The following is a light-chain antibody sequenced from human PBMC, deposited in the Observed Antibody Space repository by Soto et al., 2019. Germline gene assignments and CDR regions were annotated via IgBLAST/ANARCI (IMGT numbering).Light chain of an antibody. CDR2: DVS. V-gene: IGLV2-14*01. CDR3: SSYTGIGTRV. CDR1: SSDVGRYNY. Sequence: QSALTQPASVSGSPGQSITISCTGTSSDVGRYNYVSWYQQHPGKAPKLMIHDVSNRPSGVSNRFSGSKSGNTASLTISGLQAEDEADYYCSSYTGIGTRVFGTGTKVTVL. J-gene: IGLJ1*01.